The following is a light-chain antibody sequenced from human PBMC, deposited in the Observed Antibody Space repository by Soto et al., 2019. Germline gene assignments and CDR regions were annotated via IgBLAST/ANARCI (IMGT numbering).Light chain of an antibody. CDR2: DAS. CDR1: QDISSY. V-gene: IGKV1-33*01. J-gene: IGKJ5*01. CDR3: QQYDNLLLT. Sequence: DIQMTQSPSSLSASVGDRVTITCQASQDISSYLNWYQQKPGKPPRLLIYDASYLETGVSSRFSGSGSGTDFTFTISSLQPEDIATYYCQQYDNLLLTFGQGTRLEIK.